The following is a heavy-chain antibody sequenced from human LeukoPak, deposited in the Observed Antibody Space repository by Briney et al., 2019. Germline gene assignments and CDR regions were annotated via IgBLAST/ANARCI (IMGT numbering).Heavy chain of an antibody. CDR1: GGSISGYY. CDR3: ARGDSGSYVLFDY. V-gene: IGHV4-59*01. J-gene: IGHJ4*02. Sequence: SETLSLTCTVSGGSISGYYWGWIRQPPGKGLDWIGYIYYSGNSNYKPSLKSRVTISLDTSKNQFSLKLSSVTAADTAVYYCARGDSGSYVLFDYWGQGTLVTVSS. D-gene: IGHD1-26*01. CDR2: IYYSGNS.